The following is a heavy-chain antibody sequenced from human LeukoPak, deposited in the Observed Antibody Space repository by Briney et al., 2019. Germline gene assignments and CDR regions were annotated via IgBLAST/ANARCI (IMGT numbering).Heavy chain of an antibody. V-gene: IGHV4-59*08. J-gene: IGHJ3*02. D-gene: IGHD6-19*01. CDR1: GGSISNYY. CDR2: IYYSGSTNYNPSLIYYSGST. Sequence: ASETLSLTCTVSGGSISNYYWSWIRQPPGKGLEWIGYIYYSGSTNYNPSLIYYSGSTNYNPSLKSRVTISVDTSKNQFSLKLSSVTAADTAVYYCARHLYSSGWYGAFDIWGHGTMVTVSS. CDR3: ARHLYSSGWYGAFDI.